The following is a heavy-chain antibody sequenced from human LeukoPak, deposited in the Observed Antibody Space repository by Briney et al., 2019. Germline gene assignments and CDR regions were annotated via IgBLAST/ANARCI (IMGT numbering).Heavy chain of an antibody. V-gene: IGHV3-21*01. CDR2: ISSSSSYI. CDR3: ARDGGGWENWFDP. Sequence: GGSLRLSCAASGFTFSSYGMSWVRQAPGKGLEWVSSISSSSSYIYYADSMKGRLTISRDNAKNSLYLQMNSLRVEDTAVYYCARDGGGWENWFDPWGQGTLVTVSS. CDR1: GFTFSSYG. J-gene: IGHJ5*02. D-gene: IGHD3-16*01.